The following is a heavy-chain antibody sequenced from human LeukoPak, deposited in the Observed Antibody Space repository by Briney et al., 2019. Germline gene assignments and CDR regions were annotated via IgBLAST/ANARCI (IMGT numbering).Heavy chain of an antibody. CDR1: GGSFSGYY. V-gene: IGHV4-34*01. Sequence: PSETLSLTCAVYGGSFSGYYWSWIRQPPGKGLEWIGEINHSGSTNYNPSLKSRVTISVDTSKNQFSLKLSSVTAADTAVYYCARVGLCCSSTSCYPTPYYMDVWGKGTTVTVSS. CDR2: INHSGST. CDR3: ARVGLCCSSTSCYPTPYYMDV. J-gene: IGHJ6*03. D-gene: IGHD2-2*01.